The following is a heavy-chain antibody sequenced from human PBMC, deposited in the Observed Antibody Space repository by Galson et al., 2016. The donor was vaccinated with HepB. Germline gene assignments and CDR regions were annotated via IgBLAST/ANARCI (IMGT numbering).Heavy chain of an antibody. CDR1: GGTFSGFP. V-gene: IGHV1-69*13. CDR3: ARSSRMARDYSWFDP. CDR2: IISIFGTG. Sequence: SVKVSCKASGGTFSGFPITWLRQAPGQGLEWVGEIISIFGTGNYAQKLQGRVTITADEVTSTAYMELSSLRSEDTAVYYCARSSRMARDYSWFDPWGQGTLVTVSS. D-gene: IGHD3-10*01. J-gene: IGHJ5*02.